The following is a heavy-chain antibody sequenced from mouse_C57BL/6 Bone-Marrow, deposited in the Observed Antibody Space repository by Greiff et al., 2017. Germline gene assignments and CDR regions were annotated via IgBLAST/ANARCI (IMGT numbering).Heavy chain of an antibody. Sequence: VQLQQSGAELVRPGASVTLSCKASGYTFTDYEMHWVKQTPVHGLEWIGAIDPETGGTAYNQKFKGKAILTADKSSSTAYMGLRSLTSEDSAVYYCTRTSYSFFDYWGKGTTLTVSS. CDR3: TRTSYSFFDY. V-gene: IGHV1-15*01. CDR1: GYTFTDYE. D-gene: IGHD2-12*01. J-gene: IGHJ2*01. CDR2: IDPETGGT.